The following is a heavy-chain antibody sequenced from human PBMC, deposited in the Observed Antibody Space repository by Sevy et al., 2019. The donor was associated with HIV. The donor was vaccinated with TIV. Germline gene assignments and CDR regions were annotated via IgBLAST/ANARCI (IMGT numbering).Heavy chain of an antibody. D-gene: IGHD2-15*01. J-gene: IGHJ6*02. V-gene: IGHV3-21*01. CDR3: ARVVAYCTGGTCFPGYYYGMDV. Sequence: GGSLRLSCAASGFTFSSYNMNWVRQAPGKGLEWVSSISSSSSSIYYADSVRRRFTISRDNAKNSLYLQMNSLRAEDTALYYCARVVAYCTGGTCFPGYYYGMDVWGQGTTVTVSS. CDR2: ISSSSSSI. CDR1: GFTFSSYN.